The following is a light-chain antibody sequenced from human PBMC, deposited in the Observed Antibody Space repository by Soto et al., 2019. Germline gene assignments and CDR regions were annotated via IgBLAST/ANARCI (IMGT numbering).Light chain of an antibody. CDR3: SSYTTSNTRQIV. CDR2: DVT. V-gene: IGLV2-14*03. J-gene: IGLJ1*01. CDR1: SSDVGGYNY. Sequence: QSALTLPASVSGSPGQSITISCTGTSSDVGGYNYVSWYQHHPGKAPKLIIYDVTNRPSGVSNPFSGSKSGNTASLTISGLQPEDEADYYCSSYTTSNTRQIVFGTGTKITVL.